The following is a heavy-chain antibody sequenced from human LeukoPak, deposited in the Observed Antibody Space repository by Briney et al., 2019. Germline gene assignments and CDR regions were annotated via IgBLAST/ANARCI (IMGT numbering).Heavy chain of an antibody. CDR2: ISSSSSTI. V-gene: IGHV3-48*01. CDR3: AKGIAAAGFFDY. D-gene: IGHD6-13*01. Sequence: GGSLRLSCAASGFTFSSYSMNWVRQAPGKGLKWVSYISSSSSTIYYADSVKGRFTISRDNAKISLYLQMNSLRAEDTAVYYCAKGIAAAGFFDYWGQGTLVTVSS. CDR1: GFTFSSYS. J-gene: IGHJ4*02.